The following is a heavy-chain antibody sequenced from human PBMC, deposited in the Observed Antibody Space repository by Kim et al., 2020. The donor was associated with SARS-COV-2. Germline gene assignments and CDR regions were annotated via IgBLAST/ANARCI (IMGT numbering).Heavy chain of an antibody. V-gene: IGHV1-69*13. Sequence: SVKVSCKASGGTFSSYAISWVRQAPGQGLEWMGGIIPIFGTANYAQKFQGRVTITADESTSTAYMELSSLRSEDTAVYYCASPSRGGSYYDGYFDYWGQGTLVTVSS. D-gene: IGHD1-26*01. CDR2: IIPIFGTA. CDR1: GGTFSSYA. CDR3: ASPSRGGSYYDGYFDY. J-gene: IGHJ4*02.